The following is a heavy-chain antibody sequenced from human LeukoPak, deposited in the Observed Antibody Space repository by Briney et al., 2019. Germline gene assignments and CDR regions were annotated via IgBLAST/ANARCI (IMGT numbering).Heavy chain of an antibody. CDR1: GVSIRSYY. J-gene: IGHJ4*02. D-gene: IGHD3-10*01. CDR2: IYYSGST. CDR3: ARGYGWSSYNNFNH. Sequence: SETLSLTCTVSGVSIRSYYWSWIRQPPGKGLEWIGYIYYSGSTNYNPSLKSRVTISIDTSKNQFSLKLNSVTSADTAVYYCARGYGWSSYNNFNHWGQGILVTVSS. V-gene: IGHV4-59*01.